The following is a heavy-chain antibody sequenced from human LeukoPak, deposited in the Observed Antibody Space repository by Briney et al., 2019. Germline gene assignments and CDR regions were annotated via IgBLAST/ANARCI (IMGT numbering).Heavy chain of an antibody. D-gene: IGHD2-21*02. V-gene: IGHV3-33*01. CDR1: GFSFSNYG. J-gene: IGHJ4*02. Sequence: GGSLRLSCAASGFSFSNYGMHWVRQAPGKGLEWVAVIWYDGSNKYYVDSVKGRFTISRDNSKNTLYLQMDSLRAEDTAVYYCARGPHIVVVTAPDYWGQGTLVTVSS. CDR3: ARGPHIVVVTAPDY. CDR2: IWYDGSNK.